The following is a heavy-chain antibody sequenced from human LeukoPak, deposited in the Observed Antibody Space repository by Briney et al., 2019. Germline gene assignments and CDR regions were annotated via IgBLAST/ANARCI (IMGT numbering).Heavy chain of an antibody. V-gene: IGHV3-23*01. Sequence: PGGSLRLSCAASGFTFSSYAMSWVRQAPGKGLEWVSAISGSGGSTYYADSVKGRFTISRDNSKNTLYLQMNSLRAEDTAVYYCAKDPSVVVVARRFDPWGQGTLVTVSS. D-gene: IGHD2-15*01. CDR1: GFTFSSYA. J-gene: IGHJ5*02. CDR2: ISGSGGST. CDR3: AKDPSVVVVARRFDP.